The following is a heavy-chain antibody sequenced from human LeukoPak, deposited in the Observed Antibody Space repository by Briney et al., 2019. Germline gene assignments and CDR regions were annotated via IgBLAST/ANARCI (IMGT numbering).Heavy chain of an antibody. Sequence: SETLSLTCTVSGGSISSGDYYWSWIRQPPGKGLEWIGYIYYSGSTYYNPSLKSRVTISVDRSKNQFSLKLSSVTAADTAVYYCARASGDYYDSSADAFDIWGQGTMVTVSS. CDR1: GGSISSGDYY. J-gene: IGHJ3*02. CDR2: IYYSGST. D-gene: IGHD3-22*01. V-gene: IGHV4-30-4*01. CDR3: ARASGDYYDSSADAFDI.